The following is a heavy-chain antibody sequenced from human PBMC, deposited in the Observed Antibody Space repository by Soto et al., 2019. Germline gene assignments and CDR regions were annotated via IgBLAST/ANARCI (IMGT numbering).Heavy chain of an antibody. CDR2: IHYSGST. V-gene: IGHV4-30-4*01. Sequence: SETLSLTCTVSGGSIRSGNYYCTWIRQHPGKGLEWIGYIHYSGSTHYNPSLKSRVTISVDTSKNQFSLKLSSVTAADTAVYYCARGREYYYDSSGSEHDYGMDVWGQGTTVTVSS. CDR1: GGSIRSGNYY. D-gene: IGHD3-22*01. CDR3: ARGREYYYDSSGSEHDYGMDV. J-gene: IGHJ6*02.